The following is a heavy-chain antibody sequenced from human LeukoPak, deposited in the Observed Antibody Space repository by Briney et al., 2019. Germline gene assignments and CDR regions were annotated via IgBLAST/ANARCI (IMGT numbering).Heavy chain of an antibody. CDR1: GFIFGNYY. Sequence: GGSLRLSCEASGFIFGNYYMSWVRQAPGKGLEWVAAINGTGSTTYHADSVKGRFTISRDNSKNTLYLQMNSLRSEDTATYYCCDGMDVWGQGTTVAVSS. CDR3: CDGMDV. J-gene: IGHJ6*02. V-gene: IGHV3-23*01. CDR2: INGTGSTT.